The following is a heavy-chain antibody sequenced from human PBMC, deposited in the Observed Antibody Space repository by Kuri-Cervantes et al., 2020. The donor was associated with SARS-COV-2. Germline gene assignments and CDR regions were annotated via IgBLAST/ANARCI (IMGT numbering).Heavy chain of an antibody. CDR2: IVVGSGNT. V-gene: IGHV1-58*02. CDR1: GSTFSGSA. J-gene: IGHJ6*02. Sequence: GGSLRLSCKASGSTFSGSAIQWVRQARGQRLEWIGWIVVGSGNTDYAREFQERVTITRDMSTTTVYMELSGLRSDDTAVYYCARARVRGLITAYYYYGMDVWGQGTTVTVSS. CDR3: ARARVRGLITAYYYYGMDV. D-gene: IGHD3-10*01.